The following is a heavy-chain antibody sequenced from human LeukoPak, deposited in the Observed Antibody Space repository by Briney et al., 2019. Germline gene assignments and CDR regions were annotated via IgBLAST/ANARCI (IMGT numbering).Heavy chain of an antibody. Sequence: ASVKVSCKASGYTFSNYAMNWVRQVPGQGLEWMGWIHTNTGNPTYGQGFTGRFVFSLDTSVSTAYLQISDIKAEDSAVYYCARKNSFDAFDIWGQGTMVTVSS. CDR2: IHTNTGNP. CDR3: ARKNSFDAFDI. J-gene: IGHJ3*02. V-gene: IGHV7-4-1*02. D-gene: IGHD2/OR15-2a*01. CDR1: GYTFSNYA.